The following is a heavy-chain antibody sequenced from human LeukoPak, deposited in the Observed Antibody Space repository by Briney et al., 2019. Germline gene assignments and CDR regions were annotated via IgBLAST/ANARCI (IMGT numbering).Heavy chain of an antibody. CDR2: VFYKGST. CDR1: GGSISSYY. CDR3: ARGNNYYFYYMDV. Sequence: SETLSLTCTVSGGSISSYYWSWIRQSPGKGLEWIGYVFYKGSTNYNPSLKSRVSISVDTAKNQFSLRLSSVTAADTAVYYCARGNNYYFYYMDVWGKGATVTVSS. V-gene: IGHV4-59*01. J-gene: IGHJ6*03.